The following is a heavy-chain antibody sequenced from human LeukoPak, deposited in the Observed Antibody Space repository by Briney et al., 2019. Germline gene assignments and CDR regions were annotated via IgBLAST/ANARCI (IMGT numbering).Heavy chain of an antibody. J-gene: IGHJ4*02. CDR2: IYYSGAT. Sequence: PSETLSLTCTVSGDSIISTNYYWGWLRQPPGKGLEWIGHIYYSGATYYNASLKSRVSISVDTSKNQFSLKLSSVTAADTAVYYCARARGASYYFDYWGQGTLVTVSS. CDR1: GDSIISTNYY. V-gene: IGHV4-39*07. CDR3: ARARGASYYFDY.